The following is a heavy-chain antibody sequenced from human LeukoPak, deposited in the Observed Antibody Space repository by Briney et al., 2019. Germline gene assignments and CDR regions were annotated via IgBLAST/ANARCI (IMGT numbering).Heavy chain of an antibody. CDR3: ARAVAGSYYYYYMDV. Sequence: ASVKVSCKASGYTFTGYYMHWVRQAPGQGLEWMGWINPNSGGTNYAQKFQGRVTMTRDTSISTAYMELSRLRSDDTAVYYCARAVAGSYYYYYMDVWGKGTTVTVPS. D-gene: IGHD1-14*01. CDR1: GYTFTGYY. J-gene: IGHJ6*03. CDR2: INPNSGGT. V-gene: IGHV1-2*02.